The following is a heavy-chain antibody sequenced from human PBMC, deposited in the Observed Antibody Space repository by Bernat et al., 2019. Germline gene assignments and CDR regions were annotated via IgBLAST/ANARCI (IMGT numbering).Heavy chain of an antibody. Sequence: QVQLQESGPGLVKPSETLSLTCTVSGGSISGYYWSWIRQHPGKGLEWIGYIYYSGSTYYNPSLKSRVTISVDTSKNQFSLKLSSVTAADTAVYYCARGEYSSPLAPLTGWGQGTLVTVSS. CDR3: ARGEYSSPLAPLTG. V-gene: IGHV4-31*03. CDR2: IYYSGST. CDR1: GGSISGYY. J-gene: IGHJ4*02. D-gene: IGHD6-6*01.